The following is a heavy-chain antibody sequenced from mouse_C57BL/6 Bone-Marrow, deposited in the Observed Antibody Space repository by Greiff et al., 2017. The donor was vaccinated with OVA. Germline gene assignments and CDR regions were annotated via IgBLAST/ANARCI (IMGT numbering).Heavy chain of an antibody. D-gene: IGHD1-1*01. CDR3: ARWGYGSSYYYAMDY. CDR1: GYTFTDYY. CDR2: IYPGSGNT. V-gene: IGHV1-76*01. J-gene: IGHJ4*01. Sequence: QVQLKESGAELVRPGASVKLSCKASGYTFTDYYINWVKQRPGQGLEWIARIYPGSGNTYYNEKFKGKATLTAEKSSSTAYMQLSSLTSEDSAVYFCARWGYGSSYYYAMDYWGQGTSVTVSS.